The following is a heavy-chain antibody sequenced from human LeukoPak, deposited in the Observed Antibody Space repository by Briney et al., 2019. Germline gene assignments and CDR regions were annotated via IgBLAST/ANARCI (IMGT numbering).Heavy chain of an antibody. J-gene: IGHJ6*02. V-gene: IGHV1-46*01. CDR1: GYTCTSYY. CDR2: INPTGGST. Sequence: ASVKVSCKASGYTCTSYYMHWVRQAPGQGLEWMGMINPTGGSTSNAQKFQGRVTMTRDTSTSTVHMELSSLRSEDTAVYYCARSQYYGMDVWGQGTTVTVSS. CDR3: ARSQYYGMDV.